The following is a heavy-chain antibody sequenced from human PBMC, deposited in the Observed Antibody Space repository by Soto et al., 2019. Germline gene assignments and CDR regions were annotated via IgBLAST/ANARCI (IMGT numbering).Heavy chain of an antibody. D-gene: IGHD1-26*01. V-gene: IGHV4-39*01. CDR2: IYYSGST. Sequence: QLQLQESGPGLVKPSETLSLTCTVSGGSISSSSYYWGWIRQPPGKGLEWIGSIYYSGSTYYNPSLKSRVTISVDTSKNQFSLKLSSVTAADTAVYYCARHLSPRGLPGYWGQGTLVTVSS. J-gene: IGHJ4*02. CDR1: GGSISSSSYY. CDR3: ARHLSPRGLPGY.